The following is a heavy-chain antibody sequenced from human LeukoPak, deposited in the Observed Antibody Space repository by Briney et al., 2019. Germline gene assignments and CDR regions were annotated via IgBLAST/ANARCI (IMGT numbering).Heavy chain of an antibody. CDR3: AKGYCSTTSCSYFDY. J-gene: IGHJ4*02. CDR1: GFTFSSYA. CDR2: ICGSGGST. V-gene: IGHV3-23*01. D-gene: IGHD2-2*01. Sequence: GGSLRLSCAASGFTFSSYAMSWVRQAPGKGPEWVSAICGSGGSTYYADSVKGRFTISRDNSKNTLYLQMNSLRAEDTAVYYCAKGYCSTTSCSYFDYWGQGTLVTVSS.